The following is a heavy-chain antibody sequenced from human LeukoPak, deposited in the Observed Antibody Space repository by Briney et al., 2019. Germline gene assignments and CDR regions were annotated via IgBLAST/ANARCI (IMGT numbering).Heavy chain of an antibody. D-gene: IGHD6-19*01. V-gene: IGHV1-8*01. J-gene: IGHJ4*02. Sequence: ASVKVSCKASGYTFTSYDTNWVRQANEQGLEWMGWMNPNSGNTGYAQKFQGRVTMTRDTSISTAYMELSSLTSEDSAVYYCARGRGSGSGWRRFDYWGQGTLVTVSS. CDR1: GYTFTSYD. CDR2: MNPNSGNT. CDR3: ARGRGSGSGWRRFDY.